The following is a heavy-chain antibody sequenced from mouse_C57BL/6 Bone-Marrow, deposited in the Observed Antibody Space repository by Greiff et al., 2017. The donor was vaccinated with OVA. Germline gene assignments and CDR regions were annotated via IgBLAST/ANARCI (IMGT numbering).Heavy chain of an antibody. CDR1: GYTFTDHT. V-gene: IGHV1-78*01. D-gene: IGHD1-1*01. Sequence: VQLQQSDAELVKPGASVKISCKVSGYTFTDHTIHWMKQRPEQGLEWIGYIYPRDGSTKYNEKFKGKATLTADKSSSTAYMQLNSLTSEDSAVYLCARGGGNYYGSSSFDCWGQGTTLTVSS. CDR2: IYPRDGST. CDR3: ARGGGNYYGSSSFDC. J-gene: IGHJ2*01.